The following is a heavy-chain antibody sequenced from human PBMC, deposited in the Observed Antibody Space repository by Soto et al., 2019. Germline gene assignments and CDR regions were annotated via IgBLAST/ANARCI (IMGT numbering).Heavy chain of an antibody. CDR3: AKDLGDGPRGY. Sequence: PGGSLRLSCAASGFTFSSYSMSWVRQAPGKGLEWVSAISGSGGSTYYADSVKGRFTISRDNSKNTLYLQMNSLRAEDTAVYSCAKDLGDGPRGYWGQGTLVTVSS. CDR1: GFTFSSYS. CDR2: ISGSGGST. D-gene: IGHD3-10*01. V-gene: IGHV3-23*01. J-gene: IGHJ4*02.